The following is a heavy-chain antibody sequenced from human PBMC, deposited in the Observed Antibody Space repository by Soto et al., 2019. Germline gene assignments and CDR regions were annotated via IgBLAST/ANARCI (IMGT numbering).Heavy chain of an antibody. Sequence: GGSLRLSCSASGFNFRRYWTHWVRQVPGRGLVWVSHINSDGSRTTYADSVKCRFTISRDNAKNTLYLQMNSLRAEDTAVYYCARDLSSCSSARCYSYYYGMDVWGQGTTVTVSS. CDR3: ARDLSSCSSARCYSYYYGMDV. D-gene: IGHD2-2*01. J-gene: IGHJ6*02. CDR2: INSDGSRT. CDR1: GFNFRRYW. V-gene: IGHV3-74*01.